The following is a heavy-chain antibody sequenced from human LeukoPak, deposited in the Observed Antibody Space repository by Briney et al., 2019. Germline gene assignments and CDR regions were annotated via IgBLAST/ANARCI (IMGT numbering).Heavy chain of an antibody. CDR3: AKDGSYYYDSSGYYQFDY. J-gene: IGHJ4*02. CDR1: GFTFSSYA. Sequence: PGGSLRLSCAASGFTFSSYAMSWVRQAPGKGLEWVSAIRGSGGSTYYADSVKGRFTISRDNSKNTLYLQMNSLRAEDTAVYYCAKDGSYYYDSSGYYQFDYWGQGTLVTVSS. D-gene: IGHD3-22*01. V-gene: IGHV3-23*01. CDR2: IRGSGGST.